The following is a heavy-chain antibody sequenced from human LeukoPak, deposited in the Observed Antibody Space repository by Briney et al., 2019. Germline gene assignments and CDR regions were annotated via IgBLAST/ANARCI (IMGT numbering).Heavy chain of an antibody. CDR1: GGSISGSSYY. CDR3: ARHLGTRGDWFDH. V-gene: IGHV4-39*01. Sequence: PETLSLTCTVSGGSISGSSYYWGWIRQSPGKGLEWIGSIYYSGSTYYNPSLKSRVTISVDTSKNQFSLKMTSVTAADTAVYYCARHLGTRGDWFDHWGQGTLVTV. CDR2: IYYSGST. J-gene: IGHJ5*02. D-gene: IGHD7-27*01.